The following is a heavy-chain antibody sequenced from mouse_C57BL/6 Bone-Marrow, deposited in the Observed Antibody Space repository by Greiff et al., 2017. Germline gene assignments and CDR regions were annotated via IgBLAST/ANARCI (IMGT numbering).Heavy chain of an antibody. Sequence: EVQLQQSGGDLVKPGGSLKLSCAASGFTFSSYGMSWVRQTPDKRLEWVATISSGGSYTYYPDSVKGRFTISRDNAKNTLYLQMSSLKSEDTAMYYCAKPWFAYWGQGTLVTVSA. J-gene: IGHJ3*01. CDR1: GFTFSSYG. CDR2: ISSGGSYT. V-gene: IGHV5-6*01. CDR3: AKPWFAY.